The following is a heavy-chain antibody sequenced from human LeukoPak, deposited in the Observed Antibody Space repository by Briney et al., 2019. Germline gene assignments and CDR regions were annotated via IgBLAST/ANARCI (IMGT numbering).Heavy chain of an antibody. J-gene: IGHJ4*02. CDR3: ARAWDSSSWAWGSLPLDY. CDR2: ISYDGSNK. CDR1: GFSFSNYA. V-gene: IGHV3-30-3*01. D-gene: IGHD6-13*01. Sequence: QPGGSLRLSCAASGFSFSNYAMHWVRQAPGKGLEWVAVISYDGSNKYYADSVKGRFTISRDNSKNTLYLQMNSLRTEDTAVYYCARAWDSSSWAWGSLPLDYWGQGTLVTVSS.